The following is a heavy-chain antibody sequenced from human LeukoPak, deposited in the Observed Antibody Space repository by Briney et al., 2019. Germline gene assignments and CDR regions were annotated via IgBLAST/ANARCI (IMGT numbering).Heavy chain of an antibody. CDR3: ARERRVVVVAATDYYYGMDV. D-gene: IGHD2-15*01. J-gene: IGHJ6*04. CDR2: IKQDGSEK. V-gene: IGHV3-7*03. Sequence: GGSLRLSCAASGFTLSSYWMSWVRPAPGKGLEWVANIKQDGSEKYYVDSVKGRFTISRDKAKNSLYLQMNSLRAEDTAVYYCARERRVVVVAATDYYYGMDVWGKGTTVTVSS. CDR1: GFTLSSYW.